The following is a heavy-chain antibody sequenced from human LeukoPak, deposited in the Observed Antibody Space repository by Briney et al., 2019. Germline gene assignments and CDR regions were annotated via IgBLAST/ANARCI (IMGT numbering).Heavy chain of an antibody. Sequence: GASVKVSCKVSGYTLTELSMHWVRQALGKGLEWMGGFDPEDGETIYAQKFQGRVTMTEDTSTDTAYMELSSLRSEDTAVYYCATSDSSGWYGPFDYWGQGTLVTVSS. V-gene: IGHV1-24*01. CDR2: FDPEDGET. D-gene: IGHD6-19*01. CDR1: GYTLTELS. J-gene: IGHJ4*02. CDR3: ATSDSSGWYGPFDY.